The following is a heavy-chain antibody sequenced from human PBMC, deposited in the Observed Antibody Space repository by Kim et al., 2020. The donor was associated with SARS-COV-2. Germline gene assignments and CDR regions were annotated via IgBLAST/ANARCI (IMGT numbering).Heavy chain of an antibody. V-gene: IGHV1-8*01. CDR1: GYTFTSYD. CDR2: MNPNSGNT. Sequence: ASVKVSCKASGYTFTSYDINWVRQATGQGLEWMGWMNPNSGNTGYAQKFQGRVTMTRNTSISTAYMELSSLRSEDTAVYYCAASVTVVFMWGKTFDIWGQGTMVTVSS. D-gene: IGHD2-15*01. CDR3: AASVTVVFMWGKTFDI. J-gene: IGHJ3*02.